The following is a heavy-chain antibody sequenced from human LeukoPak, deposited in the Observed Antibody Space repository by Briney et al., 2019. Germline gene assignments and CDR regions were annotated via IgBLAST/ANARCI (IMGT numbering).Heavy chain of an antibody. V-gene: IGHV3-30*04. J-gene: IGHJ4*02. CDR3: ALLTAISG. D-gene: IGHD2-21*02. Sequence: QPGRSLRLSCAASGFTFSSYAMHWVRQAPGKGLEWVAVISYDGSKYYADSVKGRFTISRDNSKNTLYLQMNSLRAEDTAVYYCALLTAISGWGQGTLVTVSS. CDR2: ISYDGSK. CDR1: GFTFSSYA.